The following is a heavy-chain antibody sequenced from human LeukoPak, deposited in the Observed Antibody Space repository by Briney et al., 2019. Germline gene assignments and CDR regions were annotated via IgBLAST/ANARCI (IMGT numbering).Heavy chain of an antibody. CDR1: GGPFSGYY. CDR3: ARGGAVAGQRYYFDY. V-gene: IGHV4-34*01. D-gene: IGHD6-19*01. J-gene: IGHJ4*02. Sequence: SETLSLTCAVYGGPFSGYYWSWIRQPPGKGLEWIGEINHSGSTNYNPSLKSRVTISVDTSKNQFSLKLSSVTAADTAVYYCARGGAVAGQRYYFDYWGQGTLVTVSS. CDR2: INHSGST.